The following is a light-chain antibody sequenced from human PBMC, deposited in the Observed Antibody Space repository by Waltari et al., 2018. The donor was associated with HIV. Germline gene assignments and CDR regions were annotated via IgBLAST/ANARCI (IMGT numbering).Light chain of an antibody. CDR2: STD. V-gene: IGLV1-44*01. CDR1: SSNIGSTT. Sequence: QSVLTQPPSASGTPGQRVTMSCSGRSSNIGSTTVNWYQQLPGTAPKLLIYSTDQRPSGVPDRFSVSKSGTSASLAISGLQSEDEADYYCAAWDDSLNGYVFGTGTKVTVL. J-gene: IGLJ1*01. CDR3: AAWDDSLNGYV.